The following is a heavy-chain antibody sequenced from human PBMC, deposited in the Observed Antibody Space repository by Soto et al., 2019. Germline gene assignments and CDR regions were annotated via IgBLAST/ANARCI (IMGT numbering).Heavy chain of an antibody. CDR2: ISWNSGSI. CDR1: GFTFDDYA. V-gene: IGHV3-9*01. D-gene: IGHD3-16*01. CDR3: AKDMGDRPGLLGS. Sequence: EVQLVESGGGLVQPGRSLRLSCAASGFTFDDYAMHWVRQAPGKGLEWVSGISWNSGSIGYADSVKGRFTISRDNAKNSLYLQMNCLRAEDTALYYCAKDMGDRPGLLGSWGQGTLVTVSS. J-gene: IGHJ4*02.